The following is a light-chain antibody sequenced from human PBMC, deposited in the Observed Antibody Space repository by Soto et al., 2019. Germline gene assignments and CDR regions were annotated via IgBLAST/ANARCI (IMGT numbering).Light chain of an antibody. CDR1: QRVGKY. Sequence: IQMTQSPSSLSVSVGDRVTITCRASQRVGKYLAWFQQKPGRAPESLIYDISTLQSGVPSKFSGSGSGTDFTLTINGLQPEDSATYYCQQYHTYPRTFGQGTLLESK. CDR3: QQYHTYPRT. V-gene: IGKV1-16*02. CDR2: DIS. J-gene: IGKJ5*01.